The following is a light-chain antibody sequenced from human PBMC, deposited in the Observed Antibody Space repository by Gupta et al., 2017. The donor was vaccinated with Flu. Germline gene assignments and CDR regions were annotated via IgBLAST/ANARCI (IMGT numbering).Light chain of an antibody. Sequence: VTLGQTASIACRCSQSLVYSDGSTVLHWFQQRPGQAPRRLIYLVSRRESGVPDRFSGSGSGTEFTLKISRVEPDDVGIYFCMQGAHWPWAFGQGTKVE. V-gene: IGKV2-30*01. CDR3: MQGAHWPWA. CDR2: LVS. CDR1: QSLVYSDGSTV. J-gene: IGKJ1*01.